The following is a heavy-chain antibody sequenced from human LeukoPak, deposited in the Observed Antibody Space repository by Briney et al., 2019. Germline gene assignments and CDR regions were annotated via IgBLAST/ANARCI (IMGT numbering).Heavy chain of an antibody. Sequence: GGSLRLSCAASGFTFSSYAMSWVRQAPGKGLXXXXXISGSGGSTYYADSVKGRFTISRDNSKNTLYLQMNSLRAEDTAVYYCAKTEYSRGPDEAFDIWGQGTMVTVSS. D-gene: IGHD6-6*01. J-gene: IGHJ3*02. CDR1: GFTFSSYA. CDR3: AKTEYSRGPDEAFDI. V-gene: IGHV3-23*01. CDR2: ISGSGGST.